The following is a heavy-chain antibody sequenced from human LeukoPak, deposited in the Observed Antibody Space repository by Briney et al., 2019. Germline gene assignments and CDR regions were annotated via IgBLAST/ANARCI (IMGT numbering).Heavy chain of an antibody. CDR2: IWSDGSNQ. CDR3: ARDKGTRALDY. CDR1: GITFSASG. V-gene: IGHV3-33*01. Sequence: GGSLRISCAASGITFSASGMHWVRQAPGKGLEWVAMIWSDGSNQYYADSVKGRFTISRDNSKNTVYLQMDSLRAEDTAIYFCARDKGTRALDYWGQGVLVTVSS. D-gene: IGHD1-1*01. J-gene: IGHJ4*02.